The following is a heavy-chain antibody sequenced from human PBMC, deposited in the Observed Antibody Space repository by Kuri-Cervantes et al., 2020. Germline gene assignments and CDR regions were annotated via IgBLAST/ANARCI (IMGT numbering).Heavy chain of an antibody. CDR1: GGSISSSSYY. CDR2: VYYSGST. Sequence: GSLRLSCTVSGGSISSSSYYWGWIRQPPGKGLEWIGYVYYSGSTNYNPSLKSRVTISLATSKNQFSLKLNSMTAADTAVYYCARDRGRISAYFYGMDVWGQGTTVTVSS. J-gene: IGHJ6*02. V-gene: IGHV4-61*01. D-gene: IGHD6-13*01. CDR3: ARDRGRISAYFYGMDV.